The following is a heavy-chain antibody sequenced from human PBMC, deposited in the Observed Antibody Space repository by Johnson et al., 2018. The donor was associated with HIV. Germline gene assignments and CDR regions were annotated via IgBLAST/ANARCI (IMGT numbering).Heavy chain of an antibody. V-gene: IGHV3-23*04. CDR2: VSGSGGST. D-gene: IGHD2-15*01. CDR1: GFTFNNYA. J-gene: IGHJ3*02. CDR3: GRVLIGVVVAAEIDAFDI. Sequence: VQLVESGGGLGQPGGSLRLSCAASGFTFNNYAINWVRQAPGKGLEWVSVVSGSGGSTNYADSVKGRFTISRDNSKHTVHLQMNSLRAGDTAVYYCGRVLIGVVVAAEIDAFDIWGQGTMVTVSS.